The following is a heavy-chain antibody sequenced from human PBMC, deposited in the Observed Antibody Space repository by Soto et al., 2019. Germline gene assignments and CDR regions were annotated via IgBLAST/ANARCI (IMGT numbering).Heavy chain of an antibody. CDR1: GGSISSGDDY. J-gene: IGHJ4*02. CDR3: ARDPRFGSSSSNGDY. V-gene: IGHV4-30-4*01. Sequence: SETLSLTCTVSGGSISSGDDYWSWIRQPPGKGLEWIGYINHSGSTYYNPSLKSRVTIPIDTSENQFSLKVRSVTAADTAVYYCARDPRFGSSSSNGDYWGQGTLVTVSS. D-gene: IGHD6-6*01. CDR2: INHSGST.